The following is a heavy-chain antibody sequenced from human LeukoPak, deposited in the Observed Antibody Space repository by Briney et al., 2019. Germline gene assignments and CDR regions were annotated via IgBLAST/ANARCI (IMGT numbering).Heavy chain of an antibody. J-gene: IGHJ3*02. CDR2: ISWNSGSI. V-gene: IGHV3-9*01. Sequence: RSLRLSCAASGITFDDYAMHWVRQAPGKGLEWVSGISWNSGSIGYADSVKGRFTISRDNAKNSLYLQMNSLRAEDTALCYCAKATRPYYYDSSGYYDAFDIWGQGTMVTVSS. D-gene: IGHD3-22*01. CDR3: AKATRPYYYDSSGYYDAFDI. CDR1: GITFDDYA.